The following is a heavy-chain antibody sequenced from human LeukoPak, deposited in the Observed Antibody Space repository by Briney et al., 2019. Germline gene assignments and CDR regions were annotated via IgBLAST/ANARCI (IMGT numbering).Heavy chain of an antibody. V-gene: IGHV3-53*01. CDR3: ARDSSGYYTFAY. CDR2: IYSGGST. CDR1: GFTFSSNY. Sequence: PGGSLRLSCAASGFTFSSNYMSWVRQAPGKGLEWVSVIYSGGSTYYSDSVKGRFTISRDNSKNTLYLQMNRLRAEDTTVYYCARDSSGYYTFAYSGQGTLVTV. J-gene: IGHJ4*02. D-gene: IGHD3-22*01.